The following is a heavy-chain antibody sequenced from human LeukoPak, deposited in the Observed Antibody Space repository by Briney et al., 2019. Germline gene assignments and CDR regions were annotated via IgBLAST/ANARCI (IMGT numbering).Heavy chain of an antibody. CDR2: ISGSGGNT. CDR3: AKDSLTVPTLDYLYCMDV. D-gene: IGHD4-17*01. J-gene: IGHJ6*02. CDR1: GFTFSSYA. V-gene: IGHV3-23*01. Sequence: GGSLRLSCAASGFTFSSYAMSWVRQAPGKGLEWVSAISGSGGNTHYADSVKGRFTISRDNSKDTVYLQMNSLRAEDTAEYYCAKDSLTVPTLDYLYCMDVWGQGTTVTVSS.